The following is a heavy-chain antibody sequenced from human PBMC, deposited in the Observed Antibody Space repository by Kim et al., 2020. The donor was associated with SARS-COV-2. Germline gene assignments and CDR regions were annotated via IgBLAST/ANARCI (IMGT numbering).Heavy chain of an antibody. V-gene: IGHV4-34*01. Sequence: SETLSLTCAVYGGSFSGYYWSWIRQPPGKGLEWIGEINHSGSTNYNPSLKSRVTISVDTSKNQFSLNLSSVTAADTAVSYCARAAPDYSRGWHSYYYGM. CDR3: ARAAPDYSRGWHSYYYGM. CDR2: INHSGST. CDR1: GGSFSGYY. J-gene: IGHJ6*01. D-gene: IGHD6-19*01.